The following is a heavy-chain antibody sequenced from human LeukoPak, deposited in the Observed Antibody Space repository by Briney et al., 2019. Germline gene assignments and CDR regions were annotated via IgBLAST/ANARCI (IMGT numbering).Heavy chain of an antibody. CDR1: GFTFSNYA. CDR3: AKDSRMTTVTTFDY. V-gene: IGHV3-23*01. D-gene: IGHD4-17*01. J-gene: IGHJ4*02. Sequence: GGSLRLSCVTSGFTFSNYAMSWVRQAPGKGLEWVSGISGSGGSTYYADSVKGRLTISRDNSKNTLYLQMNSLRAEDTAVYYCAKDSRMTTVTTFDYWGQGTLVTVSS. CDR2: ISGSGGST.